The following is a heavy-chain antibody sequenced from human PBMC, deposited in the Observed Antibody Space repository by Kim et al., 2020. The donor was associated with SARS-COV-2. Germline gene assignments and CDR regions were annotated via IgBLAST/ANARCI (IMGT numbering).Heavy chain of an antibody. V-gene: IGHV4-59*01. CDR3: ARLRDDYFDY. CDR2: ST. J-gene: IGHJ4*02. D-gene: IGHD3-10*01. Sequence: STNYNPSLKSRVTISVDTSKNQFSLKLSSVTAADTAVYYCARLRDDYFDYWGQGTLVTVSS.